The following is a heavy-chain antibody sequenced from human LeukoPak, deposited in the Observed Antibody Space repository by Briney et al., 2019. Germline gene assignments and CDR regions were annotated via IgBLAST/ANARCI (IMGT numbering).Heavy chain of an antibody. CDR2: IYYSGST. J-gene: IGHJ4*02. CDR1: GGSISSYY. CDR3: ARGRGDYFDY. V-gene: IGHV4-59*01. D-gene: IGHD3-10*01. Sequence: SETLSLTCTVSGGSISSYYWSWIRQPPGKGLEWIGYIYYSGSTNYNPSLKSRVTISVDTSKNQFSLKLSSVTAADTAVYYCARGRGDYFDYWGQGTLVTVSS.